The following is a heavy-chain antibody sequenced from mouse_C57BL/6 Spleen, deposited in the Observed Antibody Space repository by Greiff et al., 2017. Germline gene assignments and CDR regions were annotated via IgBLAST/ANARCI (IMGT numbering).Heavy chain of an antibody. V-gene: IGHV1-22*01. CDR3: ALTGPGGYFDY. CDR2: INPNNGGT. Sequence: EVKLMESGPELVKPGASVKMSCKASGYTFTDYNMHWVKQSHGKSLEWIGYINPNNGGTSYNQKFKGKATLTVNKSSSTAYMELRSLTSEDSAVYYCALTGPGGYFDYGGQGTTLTVSS. J-gene: IGHJ2*01. D-gene: IGHD4-1*01. CDR1: GYTFTDYN.